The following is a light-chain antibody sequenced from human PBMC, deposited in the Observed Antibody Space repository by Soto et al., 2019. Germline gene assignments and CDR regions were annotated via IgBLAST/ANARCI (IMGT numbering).Light chain of an antibody. J-gene: IGKJ1*01. Sequence: DIQMTQSPSSESASIGDSVTITCRASQDIGTWLAWYQQKPGKAPSLLIYAASSLQSGVPSRFSGSGSGTDFTLNINSLQPEDIATYYCQQTNSFPRTFGQGTKLEVK. CDR2: AAS. V-gene: IGKV1-12*01. CDR1: QDIGTW. CDR3: QQTNSFPRT.